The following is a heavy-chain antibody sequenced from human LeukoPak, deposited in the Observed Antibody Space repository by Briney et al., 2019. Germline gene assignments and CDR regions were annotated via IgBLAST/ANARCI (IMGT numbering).Heavy chain of an antibody. CDR1: GGSLSSSY. J-gene: IGHJ4*02. Sequence: SETLSLTCAVSGGSLSSSYWSWIRQPPGKGLEWMGYIYYSGSTNYNPSLKSRVTISVDTSKNQFSLKLSSVTAADTAVYYCARDARENSFINYFDYWAQGTLVTVSS. CDR2: IYYSGST. D-gene: IGHD2/OR15-2a*01. V-gene: IGHV4-59*01. CDR3: ARDARENSFINYFDY.